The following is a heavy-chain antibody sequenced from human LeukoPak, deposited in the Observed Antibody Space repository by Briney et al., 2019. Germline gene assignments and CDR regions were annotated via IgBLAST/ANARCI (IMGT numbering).Heavy chain of an antibody. CDR3: ARGSATVSWFDP. D-gene: IGHD4-17*01. CDR2: IYTSGST. J-gene: IGHJ5*02. V-gene: IGHV4-4*07. Sequence: NPSETLSLTCTVSGGSISSYYWSWIRQSAGKGLEWIGRIYTSGSTNYNPSLKSRVTMSVDTSKNQFSLKLSSVTAADTAVYYCARGSATVSWFDPWGQGTLVTVSS. CDR1: GGSISSYY.